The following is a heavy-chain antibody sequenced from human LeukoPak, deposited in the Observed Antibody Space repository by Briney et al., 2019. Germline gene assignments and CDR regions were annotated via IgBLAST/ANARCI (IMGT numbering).Heavy chain of an antibody. D-gene: IGHD3-16*02. V-gene: IGHV3-21*01. CDR1: GFTFSSYS. CDR2: ISSSSSYI. CDR3: ARDRGYDYIWGSYRSLHYFDY. J-gene: IGHJ4*02. Sequence: GGSLRLSCAASGFTFSSYSMNWVRQAPGKGLEWVSSISSSSSYIYYADSVKGRFTISRDNAKNSLYLQMNSLRAEDTAAYYCARDRGYDYIWGSYRSLHYFDYWGQGTLVTVSS.